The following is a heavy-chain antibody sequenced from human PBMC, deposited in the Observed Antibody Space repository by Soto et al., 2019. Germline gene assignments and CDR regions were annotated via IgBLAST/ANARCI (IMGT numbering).Heavy chain of an antibody. Sequence: QVQLVESGGGVVQPGRSLRLSCAASGFTFSSYAMHWVRQAPGKGLEWVAVISYDGSNKYYADSVKGRFTISRDNSKNTLYLQMNSLRAEDTAVYYCARVAAGDDWGQGTLVTVSS. V-gene: IGHV3-30-3*01. CDR2: ISYDGSNK. CDR3: ARVAAGDD. D-gene: IGHD2-15*01. CDR1: GFTFSSYA. J-gene: IGHJ4*02.